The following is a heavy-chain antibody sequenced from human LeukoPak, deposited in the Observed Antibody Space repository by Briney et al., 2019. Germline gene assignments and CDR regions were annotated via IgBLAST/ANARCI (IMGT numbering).Heavy chain of an antibody. CDR1: GFTFSNAW. J-gene: IGHJ4*02. Sequence: GGSLRLSCAASGFTFSNAWMSWVRQAPGKGLEWVGRIKSKTDGGTTDYAAPVKGRFTISRDDSKNTLYLQMNSLKTEDTAVYYCTTGIGQWELLRVIDYWGQGTLVTVSS. D-gene: IGHD1-26*01. CDR3: TTGIGQWELLRVIDY. V-gene: IGHV3-15*01. CDR2: IKSKTDGGTT.